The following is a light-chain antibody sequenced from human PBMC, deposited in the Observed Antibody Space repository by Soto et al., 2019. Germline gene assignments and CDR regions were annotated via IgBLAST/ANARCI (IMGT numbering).Light chain of an antibody. Sequence: AERATLSSRASQSVSSSYLAWYQQKPGQAPRLLIYGASSRATGIPARFSGGGSGTDFTLTISSLEPEDFAVYYCQQRNPLTFGGGTKVDIK. CDR2: GAS. CDR1: QSVSSSY. CDR3: QQRNPLT. J-gene: IGKJ4*01. V-gene: IGKV3D-20*02.